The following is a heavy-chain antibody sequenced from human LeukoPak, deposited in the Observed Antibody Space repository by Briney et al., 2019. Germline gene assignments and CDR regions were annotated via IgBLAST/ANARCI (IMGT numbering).Heavy chain of an antibody. J-gene: IGHJ4*02. CDR3: ARGGYSYGYGYYFDY. CDR2: IIPIFGTA. Sequence: SVKVSCKASGGTFSSYAINWVRQAPGQGLEWMGGIIPIFGTANYAQKFQGRVTITADESTSTAYMELSSLRSEDTAVYYCARGGYSYGYGYYFDYWGQGTLVTVSS. CDR1: GGTFSSYA. V-gene: IGHV1-69*13. D-gene: IGHD5-18*01.